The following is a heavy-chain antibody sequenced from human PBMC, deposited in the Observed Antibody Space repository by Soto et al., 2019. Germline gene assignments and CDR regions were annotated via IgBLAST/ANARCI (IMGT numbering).Heavy chain of an antibody. CDR2: ISYDGSNK. J-gene: IGHJ5*02. CDR1: GFTFSSYA. CDR3: ARDIITMVRGVNPSWFDP. Sequence: GGSLRLSCAASGFTFSSYAMHWVRQAPGKGLEWVAVISYDGSNKYYADSVKGRFTISRDNSKNTLYLQMDSLRAEDTAVYYCARDIITMVRGVNPSWFDPWGQGTLVTVSS. V-gene: IGHV3-30-3*01. D-gene: IGHD3-10*01.